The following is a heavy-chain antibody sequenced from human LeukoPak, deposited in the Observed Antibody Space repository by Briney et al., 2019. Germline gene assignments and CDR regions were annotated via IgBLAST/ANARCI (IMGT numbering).Heavy chain of an antibody. V-gene: IGHV3-66*01. CDR3: ARAWNYYFDY. CDR1: GFTVSSNY. D-gene: IGHD1-7*01. Sequence: GGSLRLSCAASGFTVSSNYMSWVRQAPGKGLEWVSVIYSGGSTYYADSVKGRFTISRDNFKNTLYLQMNSLRAEDTAVYYCARAWNYYFDYWGQGTLVTVSS. CDR2: IYSGGST. J-gene: IGHJ4*02.